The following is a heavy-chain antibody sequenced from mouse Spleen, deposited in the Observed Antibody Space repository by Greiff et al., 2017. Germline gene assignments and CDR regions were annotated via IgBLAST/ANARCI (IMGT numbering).Heavy chain of an antibody. CDR3: ARNDGYYVVYFDY. CDR1: GFTFSSYT. J-gene: IGHJ2*01. D-gene: IGHD2-3*01. V-gene: IGHV5-9*01. CDR2: ISSGGGNT. Sequence: EVMLVESGGGLVKPGGSLKLSCAASGFTFSSYTMSWVRQTPAKRLERVATISSGGGNTYYPDSVKGRFTISRDNARNTLYLQMSSLRSEDTAMYYCARNDGYYVVYFDYWGQGTTLTVSS.